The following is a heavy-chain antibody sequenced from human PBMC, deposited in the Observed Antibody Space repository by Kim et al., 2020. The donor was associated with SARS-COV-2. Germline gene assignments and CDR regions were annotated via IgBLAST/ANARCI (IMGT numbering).Heavy chain of an antibody. CDR3: AREGVGAGAFDI. V-gene: IGHV1-69*13. CDR1: GGTFSSYA. D-gene: IGHD1-26*01. J-gene: IGHJ3*02. Sequence: SVKVSCKASGGTFSSYAISWVRQAPGQGLEWMGGIIPIFGTANYAQKFQGRVTITADESTSTAYMELSSLRSEDMAVYYCAREGVGAGAFDIWGQGTMVTVSS. CDR2: IIPIFGTA.